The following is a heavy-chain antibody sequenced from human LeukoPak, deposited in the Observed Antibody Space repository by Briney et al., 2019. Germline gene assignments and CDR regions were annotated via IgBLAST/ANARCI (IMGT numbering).Heavy chain of an antibody. J-gene: IGHJ3*02. V-gene: IGHV3-9*01. D-gene: IGHD6-6*01. CDR3: ARGRARYDAFDI. CDR1: GFTFDDYA. Sequence: GGSLRLSCAASGFTFDDYAMHWVRQAPGKGLEWVSGISWNSGSIGYADSVKGRFTISRDNAKNSLYLQMNSLRAEDTAVYYCARGRARYDAFDIWGQGTMVTVSS. CDR2: ISWNSGSI.